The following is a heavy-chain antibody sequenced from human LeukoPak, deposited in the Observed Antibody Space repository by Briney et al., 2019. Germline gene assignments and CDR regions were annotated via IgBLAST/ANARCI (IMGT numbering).Heavy chain of an antibody. CDR3: ARARYYGSGPLFDP. V-gene: IGHV3-74*01. CDR1: GFTFSSYW. Sequence: PGGSLRLSCAASGFTFSSYWMHWVRQAPGKGLVWVSRINSDGSSTSYADSVKGRFTISRDNAKNTLYLQMNSLRAEDTAVYYCARARYYGSGPLFDPWGHGTLVTVSS. CDR2: INSDGSST. J-gene: IGHJ5*02. D-gene: IGHD3-10*01.